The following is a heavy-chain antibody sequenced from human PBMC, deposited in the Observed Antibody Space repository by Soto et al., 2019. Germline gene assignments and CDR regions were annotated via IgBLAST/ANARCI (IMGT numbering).Heavy chain of an antibody. CDR1: GYTFTSYA. J-gene: IGHJ4*02. V-gene: IGHV1-3*01. CDR3: ARGRAPGSSGWSDFDY. CDR2: INAGNGNT. Sequence: GASVKVSCKASGYTFTSYAMHWVRQAPGQRLEWMGWINAGNGNTKYSQKFQGRVTITRDTSASTAYMELSSLRSEDTAVYYCARGRAPGSSGWSDFDYWGQGTLVTVSS. D-gene: IGHD6-19*01.